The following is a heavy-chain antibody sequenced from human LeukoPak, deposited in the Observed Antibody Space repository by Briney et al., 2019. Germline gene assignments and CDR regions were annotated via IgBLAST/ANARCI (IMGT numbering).Heavy chain of an antibody. CDR2: IWYDGSNK. J-gene: IGHJ4*02. V-gene: IGHV3-33*01. CDR1: GFTFSSYG. Sequence: PGGSLRLSCAASGFTFSSYGMHWVRQAPGKGLEWVAVIWYDGSNKYYADSVKGRFTISRDNSKNTLYLQMNGLRAEDTAVYYCARDKVYYDYVWGSYRHGEGYYFDYWGQGTLVTVSS. CDR3: ARDKVYYDYVWGSYRHGEGYYFDY. D-gene: IGHD3-16*02.